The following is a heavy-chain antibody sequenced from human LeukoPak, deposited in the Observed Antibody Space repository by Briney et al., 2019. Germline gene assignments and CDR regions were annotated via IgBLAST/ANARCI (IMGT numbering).Heavy chain of an antibody. CDR2: IKQDGSEK. J-gene: IGHJ4*02. CDR1: GFTFSSYW. V-gene: IGHV3-7*01. CDR3: ARVADYYGSGSYFSN. Sequence: PGGSLRLSCAASGFTFSSYWMSWVRQAPGKGLEWVANIKQDGSEKYYVDSVKGRFTISRDNAKNSLYLQMNSLRAEDTAVYYCARVADYYGSGSYFSNWGQGTLVTVSS. D-gene: IGHD3-10*01.